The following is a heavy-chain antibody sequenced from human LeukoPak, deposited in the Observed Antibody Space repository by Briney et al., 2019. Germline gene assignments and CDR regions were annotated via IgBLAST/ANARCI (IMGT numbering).Heavy chain of an antibody. CDR3: ARGGHYYYMDV. CDR2: INHSGST. Sequence: SETLSLTCAVYGGSFSGYYWSWIRQPPGKRLEWIGEINHSGSTNYNPSLKSRVTISVDTSKNQFSLKLSSVTAADTAVYYCARGGHYYYMDVWGKGTTVTVSS. CDR1: GGSFSGYY. J-gene: IGHJ6*03. V-gene: IGHV4-34*01.